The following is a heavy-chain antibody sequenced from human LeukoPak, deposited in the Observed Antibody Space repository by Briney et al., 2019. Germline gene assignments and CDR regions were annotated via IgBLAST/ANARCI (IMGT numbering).Heavy chain of an antibody. CDR3: ARDSGFMVRGVIIRPSMGMDV. CDR2: ICAFNGNT. D-gene: IGHD3-10*01. V-gene: IGHV1-18*04. J-gene: IGHJ6*04. Sequence: ASVTDSCKSSLYTFTSYVISWVRPAPGQGLEWMGWICAFNGNTNYAQKLQGRVTMTTDTSTSTAYMELRSLRSDDRAVYYCARDSGFMVRGVIIRPSMGMDVWGKGTTVTVSS. CDR1: LYTFTSYV.